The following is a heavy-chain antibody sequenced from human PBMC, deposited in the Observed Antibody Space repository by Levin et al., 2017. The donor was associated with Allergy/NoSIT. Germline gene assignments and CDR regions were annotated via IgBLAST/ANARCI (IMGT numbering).Heavy chain of an antibody. J-gene: IGHJ5*02. D-gene: IGHD6-19*01. V-gene: IGHV3-30*18. CDR3: AKELGVWWLATAGTWPYNWFDP. Sequence: GGSLRLSCAASGFTFSSYGMHWVRQAPGKGLEWVAVISYDGSNKYYADSVKGRFTISRDNSKNTLYLQMNSLRAEDTAVYYCAKELGVWWLATAGTWPYNWFDPWGQGTLVTVSS. CDR1: GFTFSSYG. CDR2: ISYDGSNK.